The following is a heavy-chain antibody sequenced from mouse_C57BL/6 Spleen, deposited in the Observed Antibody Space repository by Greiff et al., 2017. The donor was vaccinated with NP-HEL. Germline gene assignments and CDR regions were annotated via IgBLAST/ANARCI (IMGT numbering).Heavy chain of an antibody. J-gene: IGHJ3*01. D-gene: IGHD1-1*01. CDR2: IDPENGDT. V-gene: IGHV14-4*01. CDR3: TRYGSSYSWFAY. CDR1: GFNIKDDY. Sequence: VQLQQSGAELVRPGASVKLSCTASGFNIKDDYMHWVKQRPEQGLEWIGWIDPENGDTEYASKFQGKATITADTSSNTAYLQLSSLTSEDTAVYYCTRYGSSYSWFAYWGQGTLVTVSA.